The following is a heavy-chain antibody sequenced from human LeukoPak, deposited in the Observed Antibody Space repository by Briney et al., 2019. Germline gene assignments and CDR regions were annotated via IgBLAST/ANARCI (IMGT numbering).Heavy chain of an antibody. V-gene: IGHV1-69*05. CDR1: GGTFSNYV. J-gene: IGHJ5*02. D-gene: IGHD3-10*01. CDR3: ARGYYYGSETYWHTXXFDP. CDR2: IIPMFGTA. Sequence: SVKVSCKASGGTFSNYVISWVRQAPGQGLEWMGGIIPMFGTANYAQKFQGRVTITTDESTSTGYMEMSSLRSEDTAVYYCARGYYYGSETYWHTXXFDPWGQGTPVTVSS.